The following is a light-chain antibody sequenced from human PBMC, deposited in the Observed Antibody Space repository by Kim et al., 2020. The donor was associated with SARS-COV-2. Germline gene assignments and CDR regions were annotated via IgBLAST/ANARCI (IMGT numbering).Light chain of an antibody. J-gene: IGKJ2*01. V-gene: IGKV3-20*01. CDR3: QQYARFPRT. CDR2: NSL. CDR1: ENVSNNY. Sequence: SPGERATLSCRATENVSNNYLAWYQQKPGRAPRLLIYNSLSRATGIPDRFSGSGSGTDFTLTISRLQPEDSALYFCQQYARFPRTFGQGTKVDIK.